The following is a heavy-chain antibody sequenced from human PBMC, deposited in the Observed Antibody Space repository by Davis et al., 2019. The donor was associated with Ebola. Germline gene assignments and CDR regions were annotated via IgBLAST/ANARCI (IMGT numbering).Heavy chain of an antibody. CDR2: ISSSSSYI. J-gene: IGHJ4*02. V-gene: IGHV3-21*01. CDR3: AKVRDDYGDRYYFDY. D-gene: IGHD4-17*01. Sequence: GESLKISCAASGFTFSSYSMNWVRQAPGKGLEWVSSISSSSSYIYYADSVKGRFTISRDNAKNSLYLQMNSLRAEDTAVYYCAKVRDDYGDRYYFDYWGQGTLVTVSS. CDR1: GFTFSSYS.